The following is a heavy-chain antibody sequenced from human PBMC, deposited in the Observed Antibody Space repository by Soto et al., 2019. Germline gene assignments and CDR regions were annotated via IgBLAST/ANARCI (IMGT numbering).Heavy chain of an antibody. Sequence: QVQLVQSGAEVQKPGASVKVSCKTSGYTFNDFGITWVRQAPGLGLEWLGWIYSKAGTINFAPKFQGRVIMTTDTSTITAYMELTRLPFADSAVYCCARDIGFDIDYWGQGTLVTVS. CDR2: IYSKAGTI. D-gene: IGHD5-12*01. V-gene: IGHV1-18*01. CDR3: ARDIGFDIDY. J-gene: IGHJ4*02. CDR1: GYTFNDFG.